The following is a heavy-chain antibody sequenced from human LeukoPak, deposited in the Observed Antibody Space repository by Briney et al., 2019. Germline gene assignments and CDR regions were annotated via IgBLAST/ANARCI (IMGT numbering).Heavy chain of an antibody. V-gene: IGHV3-30*04. D-gene: IGHD1-1*01. CDR2: ISYDGSNK. Sequence: GGSLRLSCSASGFTFSSYAIHWVRQAPGKGLEWVAIISYDGSNKFYADSVKGRFTISRDNSKNTLSLLMNSLRAEDTAVFYCAKVRSPLEYYYAMDVWGQGTTVTVS. J-gene: IGHJ6*02. CDR1: GFTFSSYA. CDR3: AKVRSPLEYYYAMDV.